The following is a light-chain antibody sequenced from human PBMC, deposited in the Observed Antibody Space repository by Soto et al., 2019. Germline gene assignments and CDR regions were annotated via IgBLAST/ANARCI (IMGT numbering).Light chain of an antibody. J-gene: IGLJ1*01. V-gene: IGLV7-46*01. Sequence: QAVVTQEPSLSVSPGGTVTLTCCSSTGPVTNGHFTYWLQQKPGPAPRPLSYNTDHKRSWTPPRFSASRLGDKAALTRSGALPEDEADYYGLLSYTGRLYVFGPGTKLTVL. CDR1: TGPVTNGHF. CDR3: LLSYTGRLYV. CDR2: NTD.